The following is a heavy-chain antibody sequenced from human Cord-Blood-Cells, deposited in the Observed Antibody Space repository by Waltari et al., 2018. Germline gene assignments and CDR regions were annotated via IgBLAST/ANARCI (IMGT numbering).Heavy chain of an antibody. D-gene: IGHD5-12*01. J-gene: IGHJ4*02. Sequence: QVQLVQSGAEVKKHGSSVKVSCKASGGTFSSYATRWGRQAPGQGLEWTGGIIPILGIANYAQKFQGRVTITADKSTSTAYMELSSLRSEDTAVYYCARPSRRWLQFFDYWGQGTLVTVSS. V-gene: IGHV1-69*10. CDR3: ARPSRRWLQFFDY. CDR2: IIPILGIA. CDR1: GGTFSSYA.